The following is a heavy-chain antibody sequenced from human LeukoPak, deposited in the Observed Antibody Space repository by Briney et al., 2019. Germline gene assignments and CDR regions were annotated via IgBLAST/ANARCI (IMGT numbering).Heavy chain of an antibody. CDR1: GFTFSDYW. CDR2: IKQDGTEK. J-gene: IGHJ5*02. V-gene: IGHV3-7*01. CDR3: ARRGTIAVPVFWFDP. D-gene: IGHD6-19*01. Sequence: PGGSLRLSCVASGFTFSDYWMSWVRQVPGMGLEWVANIKQDGTEKYYLDSLEGRFTISRDNAQNSVHLQINRLRAEDTAIYYCARRGTIAVPVFWFDPWGPGTLVIVSS.